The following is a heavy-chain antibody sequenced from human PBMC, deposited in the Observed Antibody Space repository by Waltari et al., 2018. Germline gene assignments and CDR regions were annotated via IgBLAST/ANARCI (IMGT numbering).Heavy chain of an antibody. J-gene: IGHJ4*02. V-gene: IGHV3-23*03. Sequence: EVQLLESGGGLVQPGGSLRLSCAASGFTFSSYAMSWVRQAPGKWLEWVAVIYSGGSTYYAYSVKGRFTISRDNSKNTLYLQMNSLRAEDTAVYYCANGFQGDYWGQGTLVTVSS. CDR3: ANGFQGDY. CDR1: GFTFSSYA. CDR2: IYSGGST. D-gene: IGHD2-2*03.